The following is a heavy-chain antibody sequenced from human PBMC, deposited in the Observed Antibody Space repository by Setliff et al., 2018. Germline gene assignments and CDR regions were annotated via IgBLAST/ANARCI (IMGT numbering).Heavy chain of an antibody. J-gene: IGHJ4*02. CDR3: ARAPRYFGPTGSYFDF. V-gene: IGHV4-39*07. CDR1: GASISGNSYY. Sequence: SETLSLTCTVSGASISGNSYYWGWIRQSPGKGLEWIASTYYGGTTDYNPSLKSRVTISVDTSNSQFSLKLTSLSAADTAVYYCARAPRYFGPTGSYFDFWGQGTLVTVSS. D-gene: IGHD3-10*01. CDR2: TYYGGTT.